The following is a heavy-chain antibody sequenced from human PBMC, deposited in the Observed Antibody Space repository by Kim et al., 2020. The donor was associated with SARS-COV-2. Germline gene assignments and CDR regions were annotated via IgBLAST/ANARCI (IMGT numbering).Heavy chain of an antibody. V-gene: IGHV3-30*02. CDR3: AKKRGIYYDSSGYFDY. Sequence: SVKGRFTISRDNSKNTLYLQMNSLRAEDTAVYYCAKKRGIYYDSSGYFDYWGQGTLVTVSS. J-gene: IGHJ4*02. D-gene: IGHD3-22*01.